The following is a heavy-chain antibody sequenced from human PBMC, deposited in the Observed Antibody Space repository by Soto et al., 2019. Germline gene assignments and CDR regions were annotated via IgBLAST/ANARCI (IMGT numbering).Heavy chain of an antibody. CDR2: ISYDGSNK. Sequence: QVQLVEPGGGVVQPGRSLRLSCAASGFTFSSYGMHWVRQAPGKGLEWVAVISYDGSNKYYADSVKGRFTISRDNSKNTLYLQMNSLRAEDTAVYYCAKDGRLGYCSSTSCYSSFQHWGQGTLVTVSS. CDR3: AKDGRLGYCSSTSCYSSFQH. J-gene: IGHJ1*01. V-gene: IGHV3-30*18. CDR1: GFTFSSYG. D-gene: IGHD2-2*01.